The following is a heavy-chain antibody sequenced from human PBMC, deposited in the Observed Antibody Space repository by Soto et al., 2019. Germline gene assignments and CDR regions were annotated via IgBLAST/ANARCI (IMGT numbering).Heavy chain of an antibody. Sequence: PSETLSLTCAVSGGSISSGHYPWTWIRQPPGKGLEWIGYIYPGGNTYYSPSLKSRVTMARDTSKSVVSLQLNSVTAADTAVYYCARLVGVAVSAWVQGALVTVS. CDR2: IYPGGNT. CDR3: ARLVGVAVSA. D-gene: IGHD2-21*01. CDR1: GGSISSGHYP. V-gene: IGHV4-30-2*01. J-gene: IGHJ4*02.